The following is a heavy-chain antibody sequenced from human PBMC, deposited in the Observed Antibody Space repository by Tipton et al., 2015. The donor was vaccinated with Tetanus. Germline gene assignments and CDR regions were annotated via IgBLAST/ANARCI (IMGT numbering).Heavy chain of an antibody. V-gene: IGHV4-34*01. D-gene: IGHD6-6*01. CDR3: ARQRGSSADY. Sequence: TLSLTCAVYGGSFSGYYWSWIRQPPGKGLEWIGEINHSGSTNYNPSLKSRVTISVDTSKNQFSLKLSSVTAADTAVYYCARQRGSSADYWGQGTLVTVSS. J-gene: IGHJ4*02. CDR2: INHSGST. CDR1: GGSFSGYY.